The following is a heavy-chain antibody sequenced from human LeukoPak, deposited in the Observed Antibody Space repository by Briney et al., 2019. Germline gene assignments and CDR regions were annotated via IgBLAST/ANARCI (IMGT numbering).Heavy chain of an antibody. Sequence: PRGSLRLPCAASGFTFSRYWMHWVRQAPGKGLVWVSRINSDGSSTTFADSVKGRFTISRDNAKNTLYLQMSSLRAEDTAVYYCVRGAITMSVTTFDYWGQGILVTVFS. J-gene: IGHJ4*02. V-gene: IGHV3-74*03. CDR1: GFTFSRYW. CDR2: INSDGSST. D-gene: IGHD4-17*01. CDR3: VRGAITMSVTTFDY.